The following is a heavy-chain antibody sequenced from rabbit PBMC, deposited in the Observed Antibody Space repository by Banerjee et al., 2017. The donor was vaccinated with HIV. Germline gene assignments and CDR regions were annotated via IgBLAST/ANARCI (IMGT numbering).Heavy chain of an antibody. CDR1: GFTFNRDW. D-gene: IGHD4-2*01. V-gene: IGHV1S45*01. Sequence: QEQLEESGGDLVKPEGSLTLTCTASGFTFNRDWMTWVRQAPGKGLEWIAYIYNGDGEVHYASWVNGRFTGSKTSSTTVTLQMTSLTVADTATYFCGRQRSGSGGNLNLWGPGTLVTVS. J-gene: IGHJ4*01. CDR2: IYNGDGEV. CDR3: GRQRSGSGGNLNL.